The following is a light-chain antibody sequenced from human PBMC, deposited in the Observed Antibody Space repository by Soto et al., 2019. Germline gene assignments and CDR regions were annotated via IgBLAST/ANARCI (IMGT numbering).Light chain of an antibody. CDR1: QSVSSN. CDR2: AAS. Sequence: EIVMTQSPATLSVSPGEKATLSCRASQSVSSNLAWYQQKPGQAPRLLIYAASTRATGIPARFSGSGSGTEFTLTISSLQSEDVVAYYCQQYNNWSPLTFGGGTKVEIK. J-gene: IGKJ4*01. CDR3: QQYNNWSPLT. V-gene: IGKV3-15*01.